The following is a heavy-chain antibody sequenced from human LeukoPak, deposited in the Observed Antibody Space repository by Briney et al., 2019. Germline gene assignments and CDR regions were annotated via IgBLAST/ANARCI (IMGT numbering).Heavy chain of an antibody. Sequence: GGSLRLSCAASGFTFSDYYMSWIRQAPGKGLEWVSYISSSGSTIYYADSVKGRFTISRDNAKNSLYLQMNSLRAEDTAVYYCARWELITMVRGVPFDIWGQGTMVTVSS. CDR1: GFTFSDYY. CDR3: ARWELITMVRGVPFDI. J-gene: IGHJ3*02. CDR2: ISSSGSTI. D-gene: IGHD3-10*01. V-gene: IGHV3-11*01.